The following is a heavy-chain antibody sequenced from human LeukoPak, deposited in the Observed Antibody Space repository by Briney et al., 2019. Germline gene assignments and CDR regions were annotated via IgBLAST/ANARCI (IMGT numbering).Heavy chain of an antibody. CDR3: ARGHYGMDV. J-gene: IGHJ6*02. CDR2: INQDGSEK. CDR1: GFTFSNSW. Sequence: GGSLRFSCGASGFTFSNSWMSWVRQAPGKGLEWVANINQDGSEKYYVDSVEGRFTIFRDNAKNSLYLQMNSLRAEDTAVYYCARGHYGMDVWGQGTTVTVS. V-gene: IGHV3-7*05.